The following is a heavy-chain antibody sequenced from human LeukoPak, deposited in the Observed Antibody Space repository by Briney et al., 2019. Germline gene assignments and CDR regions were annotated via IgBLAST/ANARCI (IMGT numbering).Heavy chain of an antibody. CDR1: GGTFSSYA. V-gene: IGHV1-18*01. CDR3: AGSVLLYAFDI. J-gene: IGHJ3*02. D-gene: IGHD3-10*01. CDR2: ISAYNGNT. Sequence: ASVKVSCKASGGTFSSYAISWVRQATGQGLEWMGWISAYNGNTNYAQKLQGRVTMTTDTSTSTAYMELRSLRSDDTAVYYCAGSVLLYAFDIWGQGTMVTVSS.